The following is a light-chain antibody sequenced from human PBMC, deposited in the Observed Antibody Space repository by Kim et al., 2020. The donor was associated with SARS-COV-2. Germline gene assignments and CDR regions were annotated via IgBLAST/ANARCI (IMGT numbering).Light chain of an antibody. Sequence: EIVLTQSPVTLSLSPGERATLSCRASQSVSSDLAWYQQKPGQAPRLLVYDTSNRASAIPARFSGSGSGTDFTLTISSLEPEDVAVYYCLQRWRWPLTFGGGTKVEI. CDR2: DTS. CDR3: LQRWRWPLT. V-gene: IGKV3-11*01. CDR1: QSVSSD. J-gene: IGKJ4*01.